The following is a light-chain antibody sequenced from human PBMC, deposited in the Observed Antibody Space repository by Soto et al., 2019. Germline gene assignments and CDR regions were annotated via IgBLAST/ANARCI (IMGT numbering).Light chain of an antibody. CDR1: SSDVGGYNY. CDR3: ISYVHGTTWV. Sequence: QSALTQPPSASGSPGQSVTISCTGTSSDVGGYNYVSWFQQHPGKAPKLIIFEVSKRPSGVPDRFSGSKSGNTASLTVSGLQPEDEADYFCISYVHGTTWVFGGGTKLTVL. V-gene: IGLV2-8*01. J-gene: IGLJ3*02. CDR2: EVS.